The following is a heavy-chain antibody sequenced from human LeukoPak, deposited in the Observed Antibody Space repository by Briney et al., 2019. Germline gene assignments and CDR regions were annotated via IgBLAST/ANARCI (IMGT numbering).Heavy chain of an antibody. Sequence: GGSLRLSCAASGNYWMHWVRQAPGKGLVWVSHINGDGGWTSYADSVKGRFTISKDNAKNTVYLQMNNLRAEDTAVYYCVSFYETYWGRGTLVTVSS. V-gene: IGHV3-74*01. D-gene: IGHD2-2*01. CDR1: GNYW. CDR3: VSFYETY. CDR2: INGDGGWT. J-gene: IGHJ4*02.